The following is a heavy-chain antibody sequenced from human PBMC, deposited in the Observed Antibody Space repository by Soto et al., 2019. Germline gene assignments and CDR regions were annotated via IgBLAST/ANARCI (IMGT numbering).Heavy chain of an antibody. CDR3: ARRTEYCSGGSCYYYYMDV. D-gene: IGHD2-15*01. Sequence: SETLSLTCTVSGGSISSYYWSWIRQPPGKGLEWIGYIYYSGSTNYNPSLKSRVTISVDTSKNQFSLKLSSVTAADTAVYYCARRTEYCSGGSCYYYYMDVWGKGTTVTVSS. J-gene: IGHJ6*03. V-gene: IGHV4-59*08. CDR1: GGSISSYY. CDR2: IYYSGST.